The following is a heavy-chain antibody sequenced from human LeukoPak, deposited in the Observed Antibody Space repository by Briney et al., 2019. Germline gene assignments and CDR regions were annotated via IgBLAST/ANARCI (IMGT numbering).Heavy chain of an antibody. CDR3: ARGGGGNGGDDY. CDR2: INHSGST. CDR1: GGSFSGYY. D-gene: IGHD2-15*01. Sequence: KASETLSLTCAVYGGSFSGYYWSWIRQPPGKGLEWIGEINHSGSTNYNPSLKSRVTISVDTSKNQFSLKLSSVTAADTAVYYCARGGGGNGGDDYWGQGTLVTVSS. J-gene: IGHJ4*02. V-gene: IGHV4-34*01.